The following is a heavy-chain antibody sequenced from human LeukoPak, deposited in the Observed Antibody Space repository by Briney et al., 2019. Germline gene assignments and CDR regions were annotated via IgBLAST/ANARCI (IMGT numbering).Heavy chain of an antibody. D-gene: IGHD3-22*01. Sequence: NPSETLSLTCTVSGGSISSGSHYWGWIRQPPGKGLEWIGNIYYSGSTTYNPSLKSRVTISVDTSKNQFSLNLSSVTAADTAEYYCARRVAGSAYRDYWGQGTLVSVSS. CDR3: ARRVAGSAYRDY. J-gene: IGHJ4*02. CDR2: IYYSGST. V-gene: IGHV4-39*01. CDR1: GGSISSGSHY.